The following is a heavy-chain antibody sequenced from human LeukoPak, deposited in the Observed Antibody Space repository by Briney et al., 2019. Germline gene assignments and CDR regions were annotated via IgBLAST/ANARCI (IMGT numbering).Heavy chain of an antibody. CDR1: GYTFSNYY. Sequence: ASVKVSCKASGYTFSNYYMHWVRQAPGQGLEWMGIINPSGGSTSYEQKLQGRVTMTTDTSTSTAYMELRSLRSDDTAVYYCARDRITMIVVVTSTPLGYWGQGTLVTVSS. V-gene: IGHV1-46*01. CDR2: INPSGGST. J-gene: IGHJ4*02. CDR3: ARDRITMIVVVTSTPLGY. D-gene: IGHD3-22*01.